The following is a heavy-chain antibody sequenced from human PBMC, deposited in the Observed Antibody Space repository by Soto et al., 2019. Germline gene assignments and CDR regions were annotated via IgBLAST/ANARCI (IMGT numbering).Heavy chain of an antibody. J-gene: IGHJ6*02. Sequence: SETLSLTCTVSGGSISSGGYYWSWIRQHPGKGLEWIGYIYYSGSTYYNPSLKSRVTISVGTSKNQFSLKLSSVTAADTAVYYFARDLEGITGTTYYGMDVWGQGTTVTVS. V-gene: IGHV4-31*03. D-gene: IGHD1-7*01. CDR1: GGSISSGGYY. CDR3: ARDLEGITGTTYYGMDV. CDR2: IYYSGST.